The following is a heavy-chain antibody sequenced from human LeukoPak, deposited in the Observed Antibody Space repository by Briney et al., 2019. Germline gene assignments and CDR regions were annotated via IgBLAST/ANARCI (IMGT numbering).Heavy chain of an antibody. CDR3: ARAYGGLYYYYYYMDV. CDR1: GFTLSSYE. J-gene: IGHJ6*03. CDR2: IRRSGSTI. Sequence: GGSLRLSCAASGFTLSSYEMNWVRQAPGKGLEWDSYIRRSGSTIYYADSVKGLFTISRDHAENPMYMQVDYMRAKHTAVYYCARAYGGLYYYYYYMDVWGKGTTVTISS. V-gene: IGHV3-48*03. D-gene: IGHD4-23*01.